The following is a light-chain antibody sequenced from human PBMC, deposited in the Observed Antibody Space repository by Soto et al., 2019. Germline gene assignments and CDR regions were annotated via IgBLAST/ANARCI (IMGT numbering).Light chain of an antibody. CDR1: SSDVVTYNL. CDR3: CSFAAGNTYV. CDR2: EGG. V-gene: IGLV2-23*01. Sequence: QSALTQPASVSGSPGQSIALSFTGTSSDVVTYNLVSWYQQHPGKAPKLLISEGGKRPSGVSDRFSGSKSGNTASLTISGLQAEDEADYYCCSFAAGNTYVFGTGTKVTVL. J-gene: IGLJ1*01.